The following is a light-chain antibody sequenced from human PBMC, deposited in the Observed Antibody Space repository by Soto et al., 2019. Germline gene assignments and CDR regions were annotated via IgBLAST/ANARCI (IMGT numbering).Light chain of an antibody. V-gene: IGLV4-69*01. CDR2: LSSDGSH. J-gene: IGLJ2*01. CDR1: SGHSSYA. Sequence: QLVLTQSPSASASLGASVKLTCTLSSGHSSYAIAWHQQQPEKGPRYLMKLSSDGSHSKGDGIPDRFSGSSSGAERYLTISSLKSEDEADYVCQPWDTGARVVFGGGTKLPV. CDR3: QPWDTGARVV.